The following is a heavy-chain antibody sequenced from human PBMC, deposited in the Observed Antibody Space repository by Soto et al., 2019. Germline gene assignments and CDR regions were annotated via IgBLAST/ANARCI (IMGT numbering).Heavy chain of an antibody. CDR2: IYWNDDK. J-gene: IGHJ5*02. Sequence: SGPTLVKPTPTLTLTCTFSGFSLSTSGVGVGWIRQPPGKALEWLALIYWNDDKRYSPSLKSRLTITKDTSKNQVVLTMTNMDPVDTATYYCAHVQFSKPELLWFGDNWFDPWGQGTLVTVSS. CDR3: AHVQFSKPELLWFGDNWFDP. D-gene: IGHD3-10*01. V-gene: IGHV2-5*01. CDR1: GFSLSTSGVG.